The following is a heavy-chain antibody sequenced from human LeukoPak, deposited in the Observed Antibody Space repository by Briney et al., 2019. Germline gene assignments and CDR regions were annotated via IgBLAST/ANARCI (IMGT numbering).Heavy chain of an antibody. CDR2: IIPILGIA. D-gene: IGHD3-10*01. CDR3: ARDGYETYYYGSGSYSNWFDP. Sequence: SVKVSCKASGGTFGSYTISWVRQAPGQGLEWMGRIIPILGIANYAQEFQGRVTITADKSTSTAYMELSSLRSEDTAVYYCARDGYETYYYGSGSYSNWFDPWGQGTLVTVSS. J-gene: IGHJ5*02. V-gene: IGHV1-69*04. CDR1: GGTFGSYT.